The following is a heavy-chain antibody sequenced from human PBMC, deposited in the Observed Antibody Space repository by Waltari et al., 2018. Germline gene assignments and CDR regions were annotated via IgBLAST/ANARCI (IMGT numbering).Heavy chain of an antibody. CDR2: ISDYTGKT. CDR1: GYTFNNFV. CDR3: ARGVSSGRQYYFDS. V-gene: IGHV1-18*01. D-gene: IGHD3-10*01. J-gene: IGHJ4*02. Sequence: QVQLVQSGAEVKQPGASVKVSCKASGYTFNNFVITWVRQAPGQGLGWMGWISDYTGKTNTAQKLQDRVTMTTDTSTTTGYMELRTLTSDDTAVYYCARGVSSGRQYYFDSWGQGTLVTVSS.